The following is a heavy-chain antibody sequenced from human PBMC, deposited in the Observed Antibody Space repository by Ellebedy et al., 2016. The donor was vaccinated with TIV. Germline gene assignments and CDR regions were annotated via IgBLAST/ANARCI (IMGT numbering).Heavy chain of an antibody. D-gene: IGHD3-16*01. CDR3: AAGKINWYFDL. V-gene: IGHV5-51*01. CDR2: IFPGDSDT. Sequence: GESLKISXKASGNSFTNYWIGWVRQMPGKGLECLGIIFPGDSDTRYNPSFQGQVTISADKSGTTAFLQWSRLKASDTAVYYCAAGKINWYFDLWGRGTLVTVSS. J-gene: IGHJ2*01. CDR1: GNSFTNYW.